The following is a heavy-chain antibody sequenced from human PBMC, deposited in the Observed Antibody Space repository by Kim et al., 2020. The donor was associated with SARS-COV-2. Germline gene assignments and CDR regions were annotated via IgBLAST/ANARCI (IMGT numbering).Heavy chain of an antibody. Sequence: GGSLRLSCAASGFTFSNAWMSWVRQAPGKGLEWVGRIKSKTDGGTTDYAAPVKGRFTISRDDSKNTLYLQMNSLKTEDTAVYYCTTELTGRSIDAFDIWGQGTMVTISS. CDR1: GFTFSNAW. CDR2: IKSKTDGGTT. CDR3: TTELTGRSIDAFDI. V-gene: IGHV3-15*01. J-gene: IGHJ3*02. D-gene: IGHD3-9*01.